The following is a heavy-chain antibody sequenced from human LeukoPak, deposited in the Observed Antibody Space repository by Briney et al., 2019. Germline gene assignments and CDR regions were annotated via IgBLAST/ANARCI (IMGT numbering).Heavy chain of an antibody. CDR1: GGSISSGDYY. V-gene: IGHV4-30-4*01. Sequence: PAETLSLTCTVSGGSISSGDYYGSSIRQPPGKGLERNGYIYYTGSTYYNPSLKSRVPISVHTSKNQFYLKLSSVAAADTAVYYCAREGTFGVVYSSNWFDPWGQGTLVTVSS. J-gene: IGHJ5*02. CDR3: AREGTFGVVYSSNWFDP. D-gene: IGHD3-3*01. CDR2: IYYTGST.